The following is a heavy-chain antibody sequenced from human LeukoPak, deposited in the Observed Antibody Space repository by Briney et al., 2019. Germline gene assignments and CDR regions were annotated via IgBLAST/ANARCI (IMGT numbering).Heavy chain of an antibody. J-gene: IGHJ4*02. Sequence: SVKVSCKASGGTFSSYAISWVRQAPAQGFEWMGRIIPILGITNYAQKFQGRVTITADKSTSTAYMELSSLRSEDTAVYYCSRDGSDGDYDYWGQGTLVTVSS. D-gene: IGHD2-21*02. CDR1: GGTFSSYA. CDR2: IIPILGIT. V-gene: IGHV1-69*04. CDR3: SRDGSDGDYDY.